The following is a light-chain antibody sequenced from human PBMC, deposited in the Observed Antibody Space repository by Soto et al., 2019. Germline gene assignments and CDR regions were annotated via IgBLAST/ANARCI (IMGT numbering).Light chain of an antibody. CDR3: NSYTSSSTYV. V-gene: IGLV2-14*03. CDR1: SSDVGGFNY. Sequence: QSVLTQPASVSGSPGQSITISCTGTSSDVGGFNYVSWYQQHPGKAPKLMIYDVTNRPSGVSYRFSGSKSGNTASLTISGLQAEDEADYYCNSYTSSSTYVFGAENKLTV. J-gene: IGLJ1*01. CDR2: DVT.